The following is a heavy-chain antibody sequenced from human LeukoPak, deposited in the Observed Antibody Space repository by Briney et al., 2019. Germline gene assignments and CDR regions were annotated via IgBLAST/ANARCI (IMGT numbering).Heavy chain of an antibody. D-gene: IGHD4-17*01. V-gene: IGHV3-23*01. CDR2: ISGDADST. CDR3: AKTDDYGDYPDY. CDR1: GFTFSSYS. Sequence: PGGSLRLSCAASGFTFSSYSMNWVRQAPGRGLEWVSAISGDADSTYYADSVKGRFTISRDNSKNTLYLQMNSLRAEDTAVYYCAKTDDYGDYPDYWGQGTLVTVSS. J-gene: IGHJ4*02.